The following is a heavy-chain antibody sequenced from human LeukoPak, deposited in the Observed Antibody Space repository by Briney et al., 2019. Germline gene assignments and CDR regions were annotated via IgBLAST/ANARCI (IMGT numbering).Heavy chain of an antibody. CDR3: ARGVRFLEWEPYYMDV. J-gene: IGHJ6*03. CDR1: GGSFSNYY. CDR2: INHSGST. V-gene: IGHV4-34*01. Sequence: SETLSLTCAVYGGSFSNYYWSWIRQPPGKGLEWIGEINHSGSTNYNPSLKSRVTISVDTSKNQFSLKLSSVTAADTAVYYCARGVRFLEWEPYYMDVWGKGTTVTVSS. D-gene: IGHD3-3*01.